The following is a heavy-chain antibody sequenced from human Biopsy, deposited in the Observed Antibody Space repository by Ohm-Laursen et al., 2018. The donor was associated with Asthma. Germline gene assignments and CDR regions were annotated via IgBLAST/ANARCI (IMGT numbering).Heavy chain of an antibody. CDR3: AKDTEGRYDFWSGLSYNYYGMDV. V-gene: IGHV3-30*18. D-gene: IGHD3-3*01. J-gene: IGHJ6*02. CDR2: ISYDGSNK. Sequence: SLRLSFAASGFTFSSYGMYWVRQAPGKGLEWVAVISYDGSNKYYADSVKGRFTISRDNSKNTLYLQMNSLRAEDTAVYYCAKDTEGRYDFWSGLSYNYYGMDVWGQGTTVTVSS. CDR1: GFTFSSYG.